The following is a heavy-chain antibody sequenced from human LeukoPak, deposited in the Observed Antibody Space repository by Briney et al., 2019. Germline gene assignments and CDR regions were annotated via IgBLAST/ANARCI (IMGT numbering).Heavy chain of an antibody. V-gene: IGHV4-59*01. CDR2: IYYSGST. CDR1: GGSLSTYH. D-gene: IGHD5-24*01. CDR3: ARGLRSRDGYNYDYFDD. J-gene: IGHJ4*02. Sequence: PSETLSLTCTVSGGSLSTYHWSWIRQPPGKRLEWIGNIYYSGSTNYNPSLKSRVTISVDTSKNQFSLKLTSVTAADTAVYYCARGLRSRDGYNYDYFDDWGQGTLVTVSS.